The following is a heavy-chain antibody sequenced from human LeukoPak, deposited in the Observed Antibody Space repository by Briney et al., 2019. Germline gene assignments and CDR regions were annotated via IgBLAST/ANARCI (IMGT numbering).Heavy chain of an antibody. Sequence: NPGGSLRLSCAASGFTFRDYYMSWIRQAPGKGLEWVSYISSKSDYTNYAESVKGRFTISRDNAKNSLYLQMNSLRAEDTAVYYCARCQYNSSPDFWGQGTLVTVSS. J-gene: IGHJ4*02. D-gene: IGHD6-19*01. V-gene: IGHV3-11*03. CDR2: ISSKSDYT. CDR1: GFTFRDYY. CDR3: ARCQYNSSPDF.